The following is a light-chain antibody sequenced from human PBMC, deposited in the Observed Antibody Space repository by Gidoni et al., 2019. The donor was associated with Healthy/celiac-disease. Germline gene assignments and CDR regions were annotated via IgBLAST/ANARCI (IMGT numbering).Light chain of an antibody. CDR3: QQYGSSPLS. CDR2: GAS. V-gene: IGKV3-20*01. CDR1: QSVSSSY. Sequence: EIVWTQSPGTLYLSPGERATLSCRASQSVSSSYLAWYQQKPGQAPRLLIYGASSRATGIPDRFSGSGSGTDFTLTISRLEPEDFAVYYCQQYGSSPLSFGQGTKLEIK. J-gene: IGKJ2*03.